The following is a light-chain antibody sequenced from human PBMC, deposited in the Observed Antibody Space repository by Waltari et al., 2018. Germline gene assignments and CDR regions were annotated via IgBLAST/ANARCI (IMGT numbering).Light chain of an antibody. J-gene: IGLJ2*01. V-gene: IGLV2-11*02. CDR3: CSYAGSHVL. CDR2: ELN. CDR1: CSDCGGSCF. Sequence: QTALSQPRSVSGSPGTPVTMSCTGSCSDCGGSCFVSWYQDRPDKAPKLMIYELNKRPSGVPDRFAGSKSGNTASLTISGLQAEDEADYYCCSYAGSHVLLGGGTKLTVL.